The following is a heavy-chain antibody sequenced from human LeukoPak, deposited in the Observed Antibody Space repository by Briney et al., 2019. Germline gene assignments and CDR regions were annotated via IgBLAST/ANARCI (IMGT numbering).Heavy chain of an antibody. CDR2: ISSSSSAI. CDR1: GFTFTIYS. J-gene: IGHJ4*02. CDR3: ARDRGIAARLDY. V-gene: IGHV3-48*04. D-gene: IGHD6-6*01. Sequence: GGSLRLSCAASGFTFTIYSMNWVRQAPGKGLEWISYISSSSSAIYYADAVKGRFTISRDNAKNSLYLQMNSLRAEDTAVYYCARDRGIAARLDYWGQGTLVTVSS.